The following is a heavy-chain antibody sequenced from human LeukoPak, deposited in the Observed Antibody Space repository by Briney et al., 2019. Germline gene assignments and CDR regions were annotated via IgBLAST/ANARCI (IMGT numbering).Heavy chain of an antibody. CDR1: GFTFDDYA. D-gene: IGHD3-22*01. J-gene: IGHJ4*02. CDR2: ISGDGGST. CDR3: AKSTNYYDSSGRIDY. V-gene: IGHV3-43*02. Sequence: GGSLRLSCAASGFTFDDYAMHGARQAPGKGVEWVSLISGDGGSTYYADSVKGRFTISRDNSKNSLYLQMNSLRTEDTALYYCAKSTNYYDSSGRIDYWGQGTLVTVSS.